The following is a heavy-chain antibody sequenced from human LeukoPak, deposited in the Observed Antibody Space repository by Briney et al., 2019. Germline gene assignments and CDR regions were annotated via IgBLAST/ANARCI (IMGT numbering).Heavy chain of an antibody. CDR3: ARLTKYSSSWYSWFDP. CDR2: ISAYNGNT. Sequence: ASVKVSCKASGYTFTSYGISWVRQAPGQGLEWMGWISAYNGNTNYAQKLQGRVTMTTDTSTSTAYMDLRTLRSDDTGVCYCARLTKYSSSWYSWFDPWGQGTLVTVSS. D-gene: IGHD6-13*01. J-gene: IGHJ5*02. CDR1: GYTFTSYG. V-gene: IGHV1-18*04.